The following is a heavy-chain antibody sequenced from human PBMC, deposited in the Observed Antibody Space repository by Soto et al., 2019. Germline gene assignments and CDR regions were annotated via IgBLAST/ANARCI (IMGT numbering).Heavy chain of an antibody. CDR3: SRGGAASGKRWFDP. CDR1: GGSISSGGYY. CDR2: IYYSGST. Sequence: QVQLQESGPGLVKPSQTLSLNCTVSGGSISSGGYYWSWIRQHPGKGLEWIGYIYYSGSTYYNPALKSRVTISVDTSKNQCSQRMSSVTAADTAVSYCSRGGAASGKRWFDPWCQGTLVTVSS. V-gene: IGHV4-31*03. J-gene: IGHJ5*02. D-gene: IGHD6-13*01.